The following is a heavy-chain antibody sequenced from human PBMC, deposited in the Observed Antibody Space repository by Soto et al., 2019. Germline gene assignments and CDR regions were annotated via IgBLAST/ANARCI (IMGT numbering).Heavy chain of an antibody. V-gene: IGHV4-31*03. J-gene: IGHJ4*02. CDR3: ARDGDGSGYFLDF. CDR2: IYSSGST. CDR1: GGSISSGGYY. Sequence: QVQLQESGPGLVKPSQTLSLICTVSGGSISSGGYYWSWIRQHPGKGLEWIGYIYSSGSTYYNPSLNSRLTLSLDTSENHFSLNLSYMTAADTAVYYCARDGDGSGYFLDFWGQGTLVTVSS. D-gene: IGHD3-22*01.